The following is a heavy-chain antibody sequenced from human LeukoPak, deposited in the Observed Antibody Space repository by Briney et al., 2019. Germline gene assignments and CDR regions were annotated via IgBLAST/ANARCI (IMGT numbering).Heavy chain of an antibody. CDR2: IYYTGTT. CDR3: ARVTYYYGSGKEYFDY. CDR1: GGSISGYF. V-gene: IGHV4-59*08. Sequence: SETLSLTCAVSGGSISGYFWSWIRQPPGKGLEWIAYIYYTGTTNYNPSLKSRVAISLDTPKNQFSLSLTSVTAADTAVYYCARVTYYYGSGKEYFDYWGQGTLVTVSS. D-gene: IGHD3-10*01. J-gene: IGHJ4*02.